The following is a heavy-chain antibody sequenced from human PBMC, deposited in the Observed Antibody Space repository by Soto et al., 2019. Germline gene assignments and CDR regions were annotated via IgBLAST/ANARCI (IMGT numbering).Heavy chain of an antibody. CDR1: GFKFSNYA. V-gene: IGHV3-30*04. Sequence: GGSLRLSCAASGFKFSNYAMSWVRQAPGKGLEWVSVISVDGRNDLHAGAVKGRFTISRDISKNMVYLQMNDLRPDDTAMYFCAKEGHTSGRCGCFNIWGQGTMVTVSS. CDR3: AKEGHTSGRCGCFNI. J-gene: IGHJ3*02. D-gene: IGHD6-19*01. CDR2: ISVDGRND.